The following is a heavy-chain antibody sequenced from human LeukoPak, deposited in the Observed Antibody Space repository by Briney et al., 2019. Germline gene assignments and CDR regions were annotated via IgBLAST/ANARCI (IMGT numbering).Heavy chain of an antibody. J-gene: IGHJ5*02. CDR1: GFTFSSYG. CDR2: ISYDGSIK. CDR3: ARGGYYDSGGYFDWFDP. D-gene: IGHD3-22*01. Sequence: GGSLRLSCAASGFTFSSYGMRWVRQAPGKGLEWVAVISYDGSIKYYADSVKGRFTISRDNSKNTLYLQMNSLRDEDTAVYYCARGGYYDSGGYFDWFDPWGQGTLVTVSS. V-gene: IGHV3-30*03.